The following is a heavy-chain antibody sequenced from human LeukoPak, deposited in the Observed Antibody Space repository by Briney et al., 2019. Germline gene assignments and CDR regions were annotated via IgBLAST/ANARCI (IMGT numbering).Heavy chain of an antibody. Sequence: GASVKVSCKPSGYTFTGYYLHWVRQAPGQALEWMGWINPNIGATMYAQKFQGRVTMTRDTSISTAYMELNSLRSDDTPVYYCARDRVGSGWPRPFYFENWGQGTLVTVSS. CDR1: GYTFTGYY. CDR3: ARDRVGSGWPRPFYFEN. J-gene: IGHJ4*02. V-gene: IGHV1-2*02. D-gene: IGHD6-19*01. CDR2: INPNIGAT.